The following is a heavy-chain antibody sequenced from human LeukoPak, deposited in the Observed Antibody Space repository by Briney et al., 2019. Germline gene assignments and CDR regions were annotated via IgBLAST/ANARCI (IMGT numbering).Heavy chain of an antibody. J-gene: IGHJ4*02. CDR1: GGTFSSYA. D-gene: IGHD5-12*01. CDR2: IIPILGIA. Sequence: SVKVSCKASGGTFSSYAISWVRQAPGQGLEWMGRIIPILGIANYAQKFQGRVTITADKSTSTAYMELSSLRSEDTAVYYCARSWEEYSGYDSPVDYWGQGTLVTVSS. CDR3: ARSWEEYSGYDSPVDY. V-gene: IGHV1-69*04.